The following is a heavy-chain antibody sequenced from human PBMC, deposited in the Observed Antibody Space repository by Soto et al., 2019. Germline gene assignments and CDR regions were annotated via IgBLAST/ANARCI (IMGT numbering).Heavy chain of an antibody. CDR3: ASLSRFALDY. D-gene: IGHD3-10*01. J-gene: IGHJ4*02. V-gene: IGHV3-21*01. CDR2: ISSSSSYI. Sequence: EVPLVESGGGLVKPGGSLRLSCAASGFTFNTYSMNWVRQAPGKGLEWVSSISSSSSYIYYTDSVKGRFTISRDNAKNSLYLQMNSLRAEDTAVYYCASLSRFALDYWGQGTLVTVSS. CDR1: GFTFNTYS.